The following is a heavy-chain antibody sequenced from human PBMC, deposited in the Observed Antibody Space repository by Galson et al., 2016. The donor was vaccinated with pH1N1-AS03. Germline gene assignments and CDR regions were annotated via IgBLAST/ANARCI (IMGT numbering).Heavy chain of an antibody. V-gene: IGHV1-18*01. D-gene: IGHD3-10*01. CDR3: ARSGLGSFYEGDF. CDR1: GYTFTNYG. Sequence: SVKVSCKASGYTFTNYGISWVRQAPGQGLEYVGWIGTYTIYAQKLQGRVTMTTDTSTSTAYMELRSLRSDDTAVYYCARSGLGSFYEGDFWGQGTLVSVSS. J-gene: IGHJ4*02. CDR2: IGTYT.